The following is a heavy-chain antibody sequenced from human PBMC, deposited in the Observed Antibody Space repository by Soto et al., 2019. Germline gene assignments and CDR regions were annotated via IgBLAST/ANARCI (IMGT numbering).Heavy chain of an antibody. CDR1: GLTISNAW. J-gene: IGHJ6*02. D-gene: IGHD2-15*01. Sequence: EVQLVESGGGFIYPGGSLRLSCAASGLTISNAWMNWGRQAPGKGLEWVGRIKTNTEGGTTDYAAAVKGRFTGSRDDSKNTLYLQMNSLKTADTAVYYCTTGSVEGVWGQGTTVTVSS. V-gene: IGHV3-15*07. CDR3: TTGSVEGV. CDR2: IKTNTEGGTT.